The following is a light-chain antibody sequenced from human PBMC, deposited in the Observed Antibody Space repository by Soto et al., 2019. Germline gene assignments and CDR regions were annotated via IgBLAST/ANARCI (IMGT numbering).Light chain of an antibody. J-gene: IGKJ4*01. CDR1: QSVSSSY. V-gene: IGKV3-20*01. CDR2: GAS. Sequence: VLTQSPGTVSLSPGERATLYCRASQSVSSSYLAWYQQKPGQAPRLLIYGASSRATGIPDRFSGSGSGTDFTLTISRLKPEDFAVYYCQQYGSSFGGGTKV. CDR3: QQYGSS.